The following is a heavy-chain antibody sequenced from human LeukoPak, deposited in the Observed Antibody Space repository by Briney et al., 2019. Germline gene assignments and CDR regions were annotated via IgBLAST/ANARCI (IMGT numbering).Heavy chain of an antibody. CDR3: ARVFGSGLHF. CDR1: GGSISSHY. J-gene: IGHJ6*04. Sequence: SETLSLTCTVSGGSISSHYWSWIRQPPGKGLEWIGYICYSGSTNYNPYLKSRVTMSVDTSKNQSSLKLGSVTAADTAVYYCARVFGSGLHFWGKGTTVTVSS. D-gene: IGHD3-10*01. CDR2: ICYSGST. V-gene: IGHV4-59*11.